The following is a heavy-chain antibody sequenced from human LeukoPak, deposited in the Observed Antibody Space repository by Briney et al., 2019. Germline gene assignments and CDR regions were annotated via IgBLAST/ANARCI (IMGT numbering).Heavy chain of an antibody. Sequence: GGSLRLSCAVSGFTFSSYWMSWVRQAPGKGLEWVANIKQDGSEKYYVDSVKGRFTISRDNAKNSLYLQMNSLRAEDTAVYYCARDSYEFDPYYYYGMDVWGQGTTVTVSS. CDR3: ARDSYEFDPYYYYGMDV. CDR1: GFTFSSYW. J-gene: IGHJ6*02. V-gene: IGHV3-7*01. D-gene: IGHD3-3*01. CDR2: IKQDGSEK.